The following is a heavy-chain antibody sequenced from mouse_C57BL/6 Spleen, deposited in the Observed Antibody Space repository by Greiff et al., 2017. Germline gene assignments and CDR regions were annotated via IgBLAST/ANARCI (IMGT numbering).Heavy chain of an antibody. V-gene: IGHV3-6*01. CDR1: GYSITSGYY. CDR2: ISYDGSN. D-gene: IGHD1-1*02. J-gene: IGHJ4*01. CDR3: ARGGSRDAMDY. Sequence: EVQLQESGPGLVKPSQSLSLTCSVTGYSITSGYYWNWIRQFPGNKLEWMGYISYDGSNNYNPSLKNPISITRDTSKNQFFLKLNSVTTEDTATYYCARGGSRDAMDYWGQGTSVTVSS.